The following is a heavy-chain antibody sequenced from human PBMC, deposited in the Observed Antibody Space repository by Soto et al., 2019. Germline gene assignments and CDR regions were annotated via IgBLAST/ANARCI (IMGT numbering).Heavy chain of an antibody. CDR3: ARGAAKGGGQGYYYMDV. CDR2: IYPGDSDT. CDR1: GYSFTSYW. J-gene: IGHJ6*03. V-gene: IGHV5-51*01. Sequence: GESLKISCKGSGYSFTSYWIGWVRQMPGKGLEWMGIIYPGDSDTRYSPSFQGQVTISADKSISTAYMELSSLRSEDTAVYYCARGAAKGGGQGYYYMDVWGKGTTVTVSS. D-gene: IGHD3-16*01.